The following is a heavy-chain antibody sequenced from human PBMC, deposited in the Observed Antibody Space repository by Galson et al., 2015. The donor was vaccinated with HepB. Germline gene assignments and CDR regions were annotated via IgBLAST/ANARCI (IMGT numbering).Heavy chain of an antibody. J-gene: IGHJ6*02. CDR2: IIPILGIA. V-gene: IGHV1-69*04. Sequence: SVKVSCKASGGTFSSYAISWVRQAPGQRLEWMGRIIPILGIANYAQKFQGRVTITADKSTSTAYMELSSLRSEDTAVYYCARDLAIWFGELSPYYYYGMDVWGQGTTVTVSS. CDR3: ARDLAIWFGELSPYYYYGMDV. CDR1: GGTFSSYA. D-gene: IGHD3-10*01.